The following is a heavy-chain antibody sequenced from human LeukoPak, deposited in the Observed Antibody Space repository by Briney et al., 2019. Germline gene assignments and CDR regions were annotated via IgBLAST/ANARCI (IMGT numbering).Heavy chain of an antibody. CDR2: ISGSGGST. J-gene: IGHJ4*02. V-gene: IGHV3-23*01. D-gene: IGHD6-19*01. CDR3: AKEIASSGWSAAGY. CDR1: RFTFSSYA. Sequence: GGSLRLSCAASRFTFSSYAMSWARQAPGEGLEGVSAISGSGGSTYYADSVKGRFTISRDNSKNTLYLQMNSLRAEDTAVYYCAKEIASSGWSAAGYWGQGTLVTVSS.